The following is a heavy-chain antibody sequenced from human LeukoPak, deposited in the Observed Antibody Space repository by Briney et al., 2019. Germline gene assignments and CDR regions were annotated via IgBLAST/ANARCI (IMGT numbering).Heavy chain of an antibody. CDR3: ARRYYDSTGYYRYFDY. CDR2: ITYSGST. J-gene: IGHJ4*02. V-gene: IGHV4-39*01. CDR1: GGSISSRSYY. D-gene: IGHD3-22*01. Sequence: SETLSLTCTVSGGSISSRSYYWGWIRQPPGKGLEWIGSITYSGSTYYNPSLKSRVTISVDTSKNQFSLKLSSVTAADTAVYYCARRYYDSTGYYRYFDYWGQGTLVTVFS.